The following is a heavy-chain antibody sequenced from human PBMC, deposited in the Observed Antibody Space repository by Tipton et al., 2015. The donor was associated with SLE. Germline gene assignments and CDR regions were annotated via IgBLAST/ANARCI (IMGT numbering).Heavy chain of an antibody. D-gene: IGHD2-2*01. CDR2: ISYDGSNK. CDR1: GFTFSTYA. Sequence: SLRLSCAASGFTFSTYAMHWVRQAPGKGLEWVAVISYDGSNKSYADSVKGRFTISRDNSKNTLYLQMNSLRPEDTAVYYCARDRYCSSTTCHKGFDYWGQGTLVTVSS. V-gene: IGHV3-30*04. J-gene: IGHJ4*02. CDR3: ARDRYCSSTTCHKGFDY.